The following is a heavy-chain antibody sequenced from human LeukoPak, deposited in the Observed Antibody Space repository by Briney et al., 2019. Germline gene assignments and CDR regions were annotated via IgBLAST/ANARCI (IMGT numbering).Heavy chain of an antibody. CDR1: GYTFTGYY. CDR2: INPNTGGT. D-gene: IGHD3-22*01. Sequence: ASVKVSCKTSGYTFTGYYMHWVRQAPGQGLEWMGWINPNTGGTNYAQKLQGRVTMTSDTSISTAYMELSSLRSDDTAVYYCARAPMIVVVFPPRLDYLGQGTLVTVSS. CDR3: ARAPMIVVVFPPRLDY. V-gene: IGHV1-2*02. J-gene: IGHJ4*02.